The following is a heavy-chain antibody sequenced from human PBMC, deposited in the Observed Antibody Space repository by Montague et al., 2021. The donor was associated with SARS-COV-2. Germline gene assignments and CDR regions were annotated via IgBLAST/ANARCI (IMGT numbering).Heavy chain of an antibody. CDR3: ARVALQQLVRLYGMDV. J-gene: IGHJ6*02. CDR1: GGSISSSSYY. V-gene: IGHV4-39*07. Sequence: SETLSLTCTVSGGSISSSSYYWGWLRHPQGKGLVWIGSTNYSGSTYYNLSRKSRMTIYADTTKNQFSLKLSTVTAAATAVYYCARVALQQLVRLYGMDVWGQGTTVTVSS. D-gene: IGHD6-13*01. CDR2: TNYSGST.